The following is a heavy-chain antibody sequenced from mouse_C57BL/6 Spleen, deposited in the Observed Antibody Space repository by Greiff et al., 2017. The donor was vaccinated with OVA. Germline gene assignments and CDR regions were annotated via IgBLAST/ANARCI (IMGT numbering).Heavy chain of an antibody. CDR1: GFTFNTYA. D-gene: IGHD2-4*01. V-gene: IGHV10-3*01. Sequence: EVKLVESGGGLVQPKGSLKLSCAASGFTFNTYAMHWVRQAPGKGLEWVARIRSKSSNYATYYADSVKDRFTISRDDSQSMLYLQMNNLKTEDTAMYYCVRDHPGGLRRDYAMDYWGQGTSVTVSS. CDR3: VRDHPGGLRRDYAMDY. J-gene: IGHJ4*01. CDR2: IRSKSSNYAT.